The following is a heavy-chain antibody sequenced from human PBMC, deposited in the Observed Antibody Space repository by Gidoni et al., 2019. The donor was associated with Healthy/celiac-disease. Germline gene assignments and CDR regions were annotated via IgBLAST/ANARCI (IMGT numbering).Heavy chain of an antibody. D-gene: IGHD6-13*01. Sequence: QVQLVQSGAEVKKPGASVKVSGKASGDTFNSYAMHWVRQDPGQRLELMGWINESNGNTIYSHKFQGIVTITRDTSASTAYMGLSSLRSDDPAVYYCASDSVIAAAGIGWFDPWGQGTLVTVSS. V-gene: IGHV1-3*01. CDR1: GDTFNSYA. J-gene: IGHJ5*02. CDR2: INESNGNT. CDR3: ASDSVIAAAGIGWFDP.